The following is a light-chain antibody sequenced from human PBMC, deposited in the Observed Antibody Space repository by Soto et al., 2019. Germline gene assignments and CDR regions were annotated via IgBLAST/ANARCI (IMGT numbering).Light chain of an antibody. CDR1: QSISRN. V-gene: IGKV3-15*01. CDR3: HHYHDWPPYN. Sequence: ETVMTQSPATLSVSPGERATLSCRASQSISRNLAWYRQKPGQPPRLLIYGASTRATGIPDRFSGSGSGTDFTLTISGLQSEDFAVYYCHHYHDWPPYNFGQGTKLEIK. CDR2: GAS. J-gene: IGKJ2*01.